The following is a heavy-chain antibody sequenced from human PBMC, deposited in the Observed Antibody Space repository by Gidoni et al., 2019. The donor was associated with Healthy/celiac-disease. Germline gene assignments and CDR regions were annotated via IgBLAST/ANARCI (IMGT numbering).Heavy chain of an antibody. J-gene: IGHJ3*02. D-gene: IGHD4-17*01. V-gene: IGHV1-46*03. Sequence: QVQLVQSGAEVKKPGASVKVSCKASGYTVTSYYMHWVRQAPGQGLEWMGIINPSGGSTSYAQKFQGRVTMTRDTSTSTVYMELSSLRSEDTAVYYCARQPTTVTVAGAFDIWGQGTMVTVSS. CDR3: ARQPTTVTVAGAFDI. CDR1: GYTVTSYY. CDR2: INPSGGST.